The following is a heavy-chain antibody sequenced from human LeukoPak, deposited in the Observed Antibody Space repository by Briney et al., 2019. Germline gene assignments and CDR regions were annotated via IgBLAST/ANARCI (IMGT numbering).Heavy chain of an antibody. V-gene: IGHV3-15*01. CDR2: IKSKTDGGTT. CDR1: GFTFSSYA. D-gene: IGHD6-13*01. J-gene: IGHJ5*02. CDR3: TTFNRPSYSSSWYSTSVWFDP. Sequence: GGSLRLSCAASGFTFSSYAMSWVRQAPGKGLEWVGRIKSKTDGGTTDYAAPVKGRFTISRDDSKNTLYLQMNSLKTEDTAVYYCTTFNRPSYSSSWYSTSVWFDPWGQGTLVTVSS.